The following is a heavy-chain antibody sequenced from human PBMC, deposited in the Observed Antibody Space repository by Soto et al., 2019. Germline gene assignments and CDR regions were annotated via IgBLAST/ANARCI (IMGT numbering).Heavy chain of an antibody. CDR2: IIPIFGNT. V-gene: IGHV1-18*01. J-gene: IGHJ6*02. D-gene: IGHD3-3*01. Sequence: ASVKVSCKASGGTFSSYAISWVRQAPGQGLEWMGGIIPIFGNTNYAQKLQGRVTMTTDTSTSTAYMELRSLRSDDTAVYYCARDSEWSYGMDVWGQGTTVTVSS. CDR3: ARDSEWSYGMDV. CDR1: GGTFSSYA.